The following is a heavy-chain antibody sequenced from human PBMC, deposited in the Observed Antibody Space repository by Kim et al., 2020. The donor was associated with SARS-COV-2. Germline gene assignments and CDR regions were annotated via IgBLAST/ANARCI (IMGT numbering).Heavy chain of an antibody. CDR2: IYYSGST. CDR3: ARSEYITIFGVVSAQGAFDI. V-gene: IGHV4-59*01. J-gene: IGHJ3*02. CDR1: GGSISSYY. Sequence: SETLSLTCTVSGGSISSYYWGWIRQPPGKGLEWIGYIYYSGSTNYNPSLKSRVTISVDTSKNQFSLKLSSVTAADTAVYYCARSEYITIFGVVSAQGAFDIWGQGTLVTVSS. D-gene: IGHD3-3*01.